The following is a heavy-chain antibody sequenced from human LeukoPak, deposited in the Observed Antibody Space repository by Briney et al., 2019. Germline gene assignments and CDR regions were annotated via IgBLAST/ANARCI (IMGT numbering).Heavy chain of an antibody. CDR1: GYSFSNYW. D-gene: IGHD3-22*01. J-gene: IGHJ6*03. Sequence: GESLKISCKGSGYSFSNYWIGWVRQMPGKGLEWMGIIYPGESETRYSPSFQGQVTISADKSISTAYLQWSSLKASDTAMYYCARQMAISIYDSSGYYRGGYYYYYMDVWGKGTTVTVSS. CDR2: IYPGESET. V-gene: IGHV5-51*01. CDR3: ARQMAISIYDSSGYYRGGYYYYYMDV.